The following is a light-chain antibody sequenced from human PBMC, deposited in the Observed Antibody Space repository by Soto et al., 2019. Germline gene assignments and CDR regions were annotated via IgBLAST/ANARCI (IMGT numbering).Light chain of an antibody. CDR3: QQYNNWPPFT. CDR2: GAS. V-gene: IGKV3-15*01. Sequence: EIVMTQSPATLSVSPGERVTLSCRASQSVSRSLAWYQQKPGQAPRLPIYGASTRATGIPARFSGSGSGTEFTLTISSLQSEDFAVYYCQQYNNWPPFTFGPGTKVDIK. J-gene: IGKJ3*01. CDR1: QSVSRS.